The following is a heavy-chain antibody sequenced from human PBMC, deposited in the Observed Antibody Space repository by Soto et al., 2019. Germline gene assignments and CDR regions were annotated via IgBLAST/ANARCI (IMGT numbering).Heavy chain of an antibody. J-gene: IGHJ4*02. Sequence: SETLSLTCAVYGGSFSGYYWSWIRQPPGKGLEWIGEINHSGSTNYNPSLKSRVTISVDTSKNQFSLKLSSVTAADTAVYYCARRYNSGYGQDFDYWGQGTLVTVSS. CDR2: INHSGST. CDR3: ARRYNSGYGQDFDY. D-gene: IGHD5-12*01. V-gene: IGHV4-34*01. CDR1: GGSFSGYY.